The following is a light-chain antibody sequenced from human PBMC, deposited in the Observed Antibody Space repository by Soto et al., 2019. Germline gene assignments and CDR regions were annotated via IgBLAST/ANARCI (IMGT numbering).Light chain of an antibody. J-gene: IGKJ2*01. CDR2: GAS. Sequence: DIQMTQSPSSLSASVGARVTITCRASQGITLYLNWYPQKPGKAPKLLLYGASSLQGGVPARFSGSGSGTDFTLTISSLQAEDFGPYYCQQSYSTPYPFGQGTKLEIK. V-gene: IGKV1-39*01. CDR3: QQSYSTPYP. CDR1: QGITLY.